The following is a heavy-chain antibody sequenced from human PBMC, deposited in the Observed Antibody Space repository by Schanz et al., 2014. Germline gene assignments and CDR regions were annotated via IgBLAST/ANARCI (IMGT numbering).Heavy chain of an antibody. CDR1: GFRFDDYA. CDR3: AKELRPGTERPRGSFDY. Sequence: EVQLVESGGGLVQPGRSLRLSCVASGFRFDDYAMHWVRQAPGKGLEWVSGMSWNAGSLGYGDSVKGRFTISRDNSKNTLSLQMNSLRAEDTAVYYCAKELRPGTERPRGSFDYWGQGTLVTVSS. D-gene: IGHD1-26*01. V-gene: IGHV3-9*01. CDR2: MSWNAGSL. J-gene: IGHJ4*02.